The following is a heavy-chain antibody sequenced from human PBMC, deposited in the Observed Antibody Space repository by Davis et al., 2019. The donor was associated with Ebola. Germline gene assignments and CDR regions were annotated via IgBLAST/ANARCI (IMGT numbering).Heavy chain of an antibody. CDR1: GYTFTGYY. CDR2: INPKSGGT. D-gene: IGHD6-19*01. CDR3: ARSYSSGWEDY. J-gene: IGHJ4*02. V-gene: IGHV1-2*02. Sequence: ASVKVSCKASGYTFTGYYIHWVRQAPGQGLEWMGWINPKSGGTNYAQKLQGRVTMTTDTSTSTAYMELRSLRSDDTAVYYCARSYSSGWEDYWGQGTLVTVSS.